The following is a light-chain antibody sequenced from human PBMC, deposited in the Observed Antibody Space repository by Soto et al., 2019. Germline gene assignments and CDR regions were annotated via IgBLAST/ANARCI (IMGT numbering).Light chain of an antibody. CDR3: QQRTKWPLT. CDR1: QSVTTF. CDR2: DAS. J-gene: IGKJ4*01. V-gene: IGKV3-11*01. Sequence: EIVLTQSPVTLSLSPGERATLSCRASQSVTTFLAWYQQKPGQAPRLLIYDASKRATGIPARFSGSGSGKDLTLTISSLEPEDFAVYYCQQRTKWPLTFGGGTKVEIK.